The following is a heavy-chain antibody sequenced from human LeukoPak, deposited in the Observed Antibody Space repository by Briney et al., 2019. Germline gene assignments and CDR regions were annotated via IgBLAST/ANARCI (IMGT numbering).Heavy chain of an antibody. Sequence: PGRPLRLSCAASGFTFSSYGMHWVRQAPGKGLEWVAVISYDGSNKYYADSVKGRFTISRDNSKNTLYLQMNSLRAEDTAVYYCAKELVGGYDFDYWGQGTLVTVSS. CDR1: GFTFSSYG. V-gene: IGHV3-30*18. D-gene: IGHD5-12*01. CDR3: AKELVGGYDFDY. CDR2: ISYDGSNK. J-gene: IGHJ4*02.